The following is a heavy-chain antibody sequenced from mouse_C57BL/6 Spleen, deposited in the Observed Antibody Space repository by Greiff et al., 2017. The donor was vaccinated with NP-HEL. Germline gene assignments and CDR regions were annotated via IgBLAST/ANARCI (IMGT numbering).Heavy chain of an antibody. V-gene: IGHV1-78*01. D-gene: IGHD2-3*01. J-gene: IGHJ4*01. Sequence: VQLQQSDAELVKPGASVKISCKVSGYTFTDHTIHWMKQRPEQGLEWIGYIYPRDGSTKYNEQFKGKATLTADKSSSTAYMQLNSLTSEDSAVYFCAREMVTYPYYYAMDYWGQGTSVTVSS. CDR1: GYTFTDHT. CDR2: IYPRDGST. CDR3: AREMVTYPYYYAMDY.